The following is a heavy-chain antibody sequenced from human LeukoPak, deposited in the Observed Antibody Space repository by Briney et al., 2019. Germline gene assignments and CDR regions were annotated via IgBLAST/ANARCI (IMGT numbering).Heavy chain of an antibody. CDR1: GGSIGTYY. V-gene: IGHV4-59*01. Sequence: SETLSLTCTVSGGSIGTYYWSWIRQPPGKGLEWIGYVYYNGSTNYNPSLKSRVTISVDTSKIQFSLRLTSVTAADTAVYYCARDWRGVPGTARYYYFGMDVWGQGATVTVSS. J-gene: IGHJ6*02. D-gene: IGHD6-13*01. CDR2: VYYNGST. CDR3: ARDWRGVPGTARYYYFGMDV.